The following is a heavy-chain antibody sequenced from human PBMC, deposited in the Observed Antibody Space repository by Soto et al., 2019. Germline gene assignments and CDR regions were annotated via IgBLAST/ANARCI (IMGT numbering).Heavy chain of an antibody. Sequence: PGGSLRLSCAASGFTFSSYGMHWVRQAPGKGLEWVAVIWYDGSNKYYADSVKGRFTISRDNSKNTLYLQMNSLRAEDTAVYYCAREGYYDFWSGYSPDYWGQGTLVTVSS. V-gene: IGHV3-33*01. CDR1: GFTFSSYG. CDR3: AREGYYDFWSGYSPDY. D-gene: IGHD3-3*01. CDR2: IWYDGSNK. J-gene: IGHJ4*02.